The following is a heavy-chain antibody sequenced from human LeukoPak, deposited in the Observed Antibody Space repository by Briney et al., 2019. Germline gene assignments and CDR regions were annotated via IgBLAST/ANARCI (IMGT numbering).Heavy chain of an antibody. J-gene: IGHJ4*02. CDR2: INSNSGGT. V-gene: IGHV1-2*02. CDR3: ARGYSDVSGRPSDAGY. Sequence: ASVKVSCKASGYTFTGYSIHWVRQAPGQGLEWVGWINSNSGGTNYAQKFQGRVTMTRDTSISTAYMELSRLRCDDTAVFYCARGYSDVSGRPSDAGYWGQGTLVTVSS. D-gene: IGHD3-22*01. CDR1: GYTFTGYS.